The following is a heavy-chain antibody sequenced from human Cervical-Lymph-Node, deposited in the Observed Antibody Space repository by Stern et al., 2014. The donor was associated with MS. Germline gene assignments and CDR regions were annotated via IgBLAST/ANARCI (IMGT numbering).Heavy chain of an antibody. CDR3: ARGGMLHSFDY. CDR2: IDNDGSDT. CDR1: GFRFSTYW. J-gene: IGHJ4*02. Sequence: EVQLVQSGGGLVQPGGSLRLSCAASGFRFSTYWMHWGRQAPGKGLVWVSRIDNDGSDTIYAESVKGRFTISRDNAKGTLHLQMNSLGVEDTAVYYCARGGMLHSFDYWGQGTLVTVSS. D-gene: IGHD3-10*02. V-gene: IGHV3-74*01.